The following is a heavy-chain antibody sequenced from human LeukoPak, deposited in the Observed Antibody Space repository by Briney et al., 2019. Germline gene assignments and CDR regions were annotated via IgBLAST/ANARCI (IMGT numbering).Heavy chain of an antibody. Sequence: SETLSLTCTVSGGSINSSPYYWAWIRQPPGRGLEWIGSISDRGDTYHNPSLKSRVTISVDTSKNQFSLSVISVTAADTAVYFCARPTAGPATQGYDSWGQGILVTVAS. D-gene: IGHD1-1*01. CDR2: ISDRGDT. V-gene: IGHV4-39*01. J-gene: IGHJ4*02. CDR1: GGSINSSPYY. CDR3: ARPTAGPATQGYDS.